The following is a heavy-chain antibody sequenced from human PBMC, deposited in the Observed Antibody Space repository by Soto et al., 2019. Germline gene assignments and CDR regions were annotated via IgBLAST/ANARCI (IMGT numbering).Heavy chain of an antibody. CDR3: ARGGPRSGQTGYYFDL. J-gene: IGHJ4*02. CDR2: IYYSGST. V-gene: IGHV4-59*01. D-gene: IGHD3-9*01. CDR1: GGSISSYY. Sequence: SETLSLTCPVSGGSISSYYWSWIRQPPGKGLEWIGYIYYSGSTNYNPSLKSRVTISRDNSKNTLYLQMDNLREEDTAVYYCARGGPRSGQTGYYFDLWGQGTPVTVSS.